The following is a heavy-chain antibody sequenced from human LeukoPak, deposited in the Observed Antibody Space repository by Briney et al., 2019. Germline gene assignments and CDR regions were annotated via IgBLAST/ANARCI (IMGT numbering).Heavy chain of an antibody. CDR1: GFTFSDYY. V-gene: IGHV3-11*03. CDR3: ARSRYCSGGSCYIFDY. D-gene: IGHD2-15*01. CDR2: ISSSSSYT. J-gene: IGHJ4*02. Sequence: GGSLRLSCAASGFTFSDYYMSWIRQAPGKGLAWVSYISSSSSYTNYADSVKGRFTISRDDAKNSLYLQMNSLRAEDTAVYYCARSRYCSGGSCYIFDYWGQGTLVTVSS.